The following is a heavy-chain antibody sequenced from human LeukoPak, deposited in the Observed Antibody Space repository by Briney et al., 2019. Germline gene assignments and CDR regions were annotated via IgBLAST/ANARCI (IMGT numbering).Heavy chain of an antibody. V-gene: IGHV3-30*02. J-gene: IGHJ4*02. Sequence: GGSLRLSCAASGFTFSSYGMHWVRQAPGKGLEWVAFIRYDGSNKYYADSVKGRFTISRDNSKNTLYLQMNSLRAEDTAVYYCAKETRPLWRIDYWGQGTLVTVSS. CDR2: IRYDGSNK. CDR1: GFTFSSYG. CDR3: AKETRPLWRIDY. D-gene: IGHD3-3*01.